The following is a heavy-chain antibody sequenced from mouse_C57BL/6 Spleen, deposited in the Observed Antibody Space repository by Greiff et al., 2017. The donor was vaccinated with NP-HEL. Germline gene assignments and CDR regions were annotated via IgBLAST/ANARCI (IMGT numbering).Heavy chain of an antibody. Sequence: EVMLVESGGGLVKPGGSLKLSCAASGFTFSDYGMHWVRQAPEKGLEWVAYISSGSSTIYYADTVKGRFTISRDNAKNTLFLQMTSLRSEDTAMYYCARGQALYAMDYWGQGTSVTVSS. CDR2: ISSGSSTI. CDR3: ARGQALYAMDY. CDR1: GFTFSDYG. J-gene: IGHJ4*01. D-gene: IGHD3-2*02. V-gene: IGHV5-17*01.